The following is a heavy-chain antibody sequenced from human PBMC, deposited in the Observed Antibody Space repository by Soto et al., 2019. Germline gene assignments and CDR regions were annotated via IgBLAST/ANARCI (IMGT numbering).Heavy chain of an antibody. CDR2: ISGSSTDS. CDR3: ARRPEGRYFDY. Sequence: GSLRLSCTASGFTFSSYAMSWVRQAPGKGLEWVSSISGSSTDSNHADSVKGRLTISRDNSKNTLYLQMNNLRAEDTAVYHCARRPEGRYFDYWGQGTLVTVSS. D-gene: IGHD3-10*01. V-gene: IGHV3-23*01. CDR1: GFTFSSYA. J-gene: IGHJ4*02.